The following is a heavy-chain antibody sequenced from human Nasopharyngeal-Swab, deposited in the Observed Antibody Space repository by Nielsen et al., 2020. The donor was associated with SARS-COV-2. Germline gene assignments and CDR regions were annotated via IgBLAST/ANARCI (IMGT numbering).Heavy chain of an antibody. CDR3: ASTPLDSSGYYYAFHY. V-gene: IGHV3-30-3*01. D-gene: IGHD3-22*01. Sequence: LLLTCAASGFTFSRYTMHWVRQAPGKGLEWVAVISYDGSNKYYADSVKGRFTISRDISKNTLYLQMNSLRAEDTAVFYCASTPLDSSGYYYAFHYWGRGTLVTVSS. CDR2: ISYDGSNK. J-gene: IGHJ4*02. CDR1: GFTFSRYT.